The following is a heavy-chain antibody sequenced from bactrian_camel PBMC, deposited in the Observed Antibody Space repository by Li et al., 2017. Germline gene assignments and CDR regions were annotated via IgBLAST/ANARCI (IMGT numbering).Heavy chain of an antibody. CDR1: GFTLSSYR. CDR2: IDGGVGRTT. CDR3: AKEVDAAVGVLEYTD. V-gene: IGHV3S1*01. Sequence: QVQLVESGGGLVQPGGSLRLSCAASGFTLSSYRTYWDRQAPGKGLEWVSAIDGGVGRTTYYEDSVKGRFRISRDNAENTLYLQLNSMKTDDTAMYYCAKEVDAAVGVLEYTDWGQGTQVTVS. D-gene: IGHD3*01. J-gene: IGHJ4*01.